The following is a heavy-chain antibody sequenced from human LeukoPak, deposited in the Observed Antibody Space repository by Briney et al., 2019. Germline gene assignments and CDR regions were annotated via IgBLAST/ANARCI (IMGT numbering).Heavy chain of an antibody. J-gene: IGHJ6*04. V-gene: IGHV1-18*01. D-gene: IGHD6-6*01. CDR3: ARDGQGAARPGWMDV. CDR1: GYTFTSYG. Sequence: GASVTVSCKASGYTFTSYGISWVRQAPGQGLEWMGWISAYNGNTNYAQKLQGRVTMTTDTSTSTAYMELRSLRSDDTAVYYCARDGQGAARPGWMDVWGKGTTVTVSS. CDR2: ISAYNGNT.